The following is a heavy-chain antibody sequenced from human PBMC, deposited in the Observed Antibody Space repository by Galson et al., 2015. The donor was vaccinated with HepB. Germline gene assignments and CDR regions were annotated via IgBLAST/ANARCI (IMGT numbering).Heavy chain of an antibody. CDR1: GFDFSGYG. V-gene: IGHV3-33*01. CDR3: ARSPWAAALDY. CDR2: IWYDGSNK. D-gene: IGHD2-15*01. J-gene: IGHJ4*02. Sequence: LRLSCAASGFDFSGYGMHWVRQAPGKGLAWVAIIWYDGSNKYYADSVKARFSISRDNSKNTLYLQMNSVRAEDTALYYCARSPWAAALDYWGQGTLVTVSS.